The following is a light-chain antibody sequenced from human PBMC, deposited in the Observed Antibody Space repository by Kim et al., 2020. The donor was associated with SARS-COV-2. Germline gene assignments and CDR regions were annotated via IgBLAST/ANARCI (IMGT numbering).Light chain of an antibody. V-gene: IGLV3-19*01. Sequence: SSELTQDPAVSVALGQTVRITCQGDSLRSYYASWYQQMPGQAPVLVIYGKNNRPSGIPDRFSGSSSGNTASLTITGAQAEDEADYYCNSRDSSGKRYVFG. J-gene: IGLJ1*01. CDR2: GKN. CDR1: SLRSYY. CDR3: NSRDSSGKRYV.